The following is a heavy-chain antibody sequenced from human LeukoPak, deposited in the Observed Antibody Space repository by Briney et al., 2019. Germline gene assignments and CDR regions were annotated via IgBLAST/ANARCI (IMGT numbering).Heavy chain of an antibody. Sequence: SQTLSLTCTVSGGSISSGDYYWSWIRQPPGKGLEWIGYIYYSGSTYYNPSLKSRVTISVDTSKNQFSLKLSSVTAADTAVYYCARDEQRGVRGATNNWFDPWGQGTLVTVSS. CDR3: ARDEQRGVRGATNNWFDP. V-gene: IGHV4-31*03. CDR1: GGSISSGDYY. D-gene: IGHD3-10*01. CDR2: IYYSGST. J-gene: IGHJ5*02.